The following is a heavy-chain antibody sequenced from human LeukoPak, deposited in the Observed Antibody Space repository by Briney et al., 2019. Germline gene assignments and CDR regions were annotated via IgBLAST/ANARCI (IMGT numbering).Heavy chain of an antibody. CDR3: ARLYDFWSGYPGYFDY. V-gene: IGHV4-59*11. Sequence: SETLSLTCTVSGGFISSHYWSWIRQPPGKGLEWMGYISYSGSTNYNPSLKSRVTISVDTSKNQFSLKLSSVTAADTAVYYCARLYDFWSGYPGYFDYWGQGILVTVSS. J-gene: IGHJ4*02. CDR1: GGFISSHY. D-gene: IGHD3-3*01. CDR2: ISYSGST.